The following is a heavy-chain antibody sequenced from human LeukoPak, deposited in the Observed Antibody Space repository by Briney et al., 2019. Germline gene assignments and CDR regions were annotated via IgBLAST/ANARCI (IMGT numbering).Heavy chain of an antibody. Sequence: GGALRLSCVASGVTFSSYGMSWVRQAPGKGLGWGSAIDQSGNRTNYADSVKGRFDVSRDNSKNTLYLQMNSLRAEDTAVYYCAKGRLRYFDWLLSDFDYWGQGTLVTVSS. V-gene: IGHV3-23*05. J-gene: IGHJ4*02. CDR1: GVTFSSYG. CDR2: IDQSGNRT. D-gene: IGHD3-9*01. CDR3: AKGRLRYFDWLLSDFDY.